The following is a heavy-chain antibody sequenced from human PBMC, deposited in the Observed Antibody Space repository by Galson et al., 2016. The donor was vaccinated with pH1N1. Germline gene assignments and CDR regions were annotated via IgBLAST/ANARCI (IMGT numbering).Heavy chain of an antibody. Sequence: SVKVSCKASGYTFTSYYMYWVRQAPGQGLEWMGIINPSGGNTNYAQKFQGRLTITRDTSTSTVYMELSSLRSGETAVYYCAGDAAMIVVGSGYAFDIWGQGTMVTVSS. D-gene: IGHD3-22*01. CDR2: INPSGGNT. J-gene: IGHJ3*02. V-gene: IGHV1-46*01. CDR3: AGDAAMIVVGSGYAFDI. CDR1: GYTFTSYY.